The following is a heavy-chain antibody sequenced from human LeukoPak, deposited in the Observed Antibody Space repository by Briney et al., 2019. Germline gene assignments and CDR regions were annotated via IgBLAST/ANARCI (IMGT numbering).Heavy chain of an antibody. D-gene: IGHD2-21*02. CDR1: GGTFSSYA. CDR2: IIPIFGTA. Sequence: GASVKVSCKASGGTFSSYAISWVRQAPGQGLEWMGGIIPIFGTANYAQKFQGRVTITADKSTSTAYMELSSLRSEDTAVYNCARETAYCGGGDCYAYFDYWGQGTLVTVSS. J-gene: IGHJ4*02. CDR3: ARETAYCGGGDCYAYFDY. V-gene: IGHV1-69*06.